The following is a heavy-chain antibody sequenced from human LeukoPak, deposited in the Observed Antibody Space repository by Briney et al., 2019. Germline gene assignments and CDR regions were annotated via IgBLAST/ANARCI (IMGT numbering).Heavy chain of an antibody. Sequence: SETLSLTCTVDGGSISNYFWSWIRQPAGKGLEWIGRIYTSGNTNYNPSLKSRVTMSVDTSKNQFSLNLTSVTAADTAVYYCARESQSASPVRESAFWGQGTLVTVSS. CDR2: IYTSGNT. CDR3: ARESQSASPVRESAF. CDR1: GGSISNYF. D-gene: IGHD1-1*01. J-gene: IGHJ4*02. V-gene: IGHV4-4*07.